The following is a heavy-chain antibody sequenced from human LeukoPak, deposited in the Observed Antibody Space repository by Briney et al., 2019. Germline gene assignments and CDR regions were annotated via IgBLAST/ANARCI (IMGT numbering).Heavy chain of an antibody. CDR3: ARQAPLDGDFDF. CDR2: IFPSGNA. J-gene: IGHJ4*02. D-gene: IGHD3/OR15-3a*01. V-gene: IGHV4-61*02. Sequence: SETLSLTCTVSNGSISSGRYYWSWIRQPAGKGLEWIGRIFPSGNANSSPSLKIRVTISVDTSKNQFSLILNSVTAADTAVYYCARQAPLDGDFDFWGQGTLVTVSS. CDR1: NGSISSGRYY.